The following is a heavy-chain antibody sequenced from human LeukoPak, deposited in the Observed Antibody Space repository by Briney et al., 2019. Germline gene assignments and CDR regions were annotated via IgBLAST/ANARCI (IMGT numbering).Heavy chain of an antibody. CDR3: ARGTYYDFWSGYWGSSTIDY. J-gene: IGHJ4*02. CDR1: GYTFTSYY. V-gene: IGHV1-46*03. Sequence: ASVKVSCKASGYTFTSYYMHWVRQAPGQGLEWMGVINPSGGSTTYAQKFQGRVTVTRDTSTSTVYMELSSLRSEDTAVYYCARGTYYDFWSGYWGSSTIDYWRQGTLVTVSS. D-gene: IGHD3-3*01. CDR2: INPSGGST.